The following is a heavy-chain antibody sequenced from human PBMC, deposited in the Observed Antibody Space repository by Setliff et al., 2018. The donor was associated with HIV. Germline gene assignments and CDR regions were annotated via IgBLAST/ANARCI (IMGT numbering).Heavy chain of an antibody. Sequence: PGESLKISCKASGYIFTNYWIGWVRQMPGKGLEWIGVVYPGDSVTRYGPSFQGQVSISADRSITTAYLEWSSLKPSDTAMYYCIRRRRAPGTEDLEAVWGQGTLVTVSS. D-gene: IGHD1-26*01. CDR1: GYIFTNYW. J-gene: IGHJ4*02. CDR3: IRRRRAPGTEDLEAV. V-gene: IGHV5-51*01. CDR2: VYPGDSVT.